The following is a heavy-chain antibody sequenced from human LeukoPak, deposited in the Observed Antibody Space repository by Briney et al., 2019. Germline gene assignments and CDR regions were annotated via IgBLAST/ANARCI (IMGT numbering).Heavy chain of an antibody. Sequence: GGSLRLSCAASGFTFRDYYMSWIRQAPGKGLEWVSHISSRSTYTNHADSVKGRFTISRDNAKSSLYLQMNSLRAEDTAVYYCAREGSYYDSGGYFAEIDYWGQGTLVTVSS. CDR3: AREGSYYDSGGYFAEIDY. CDR1: GFTFRDYY. CDR2: ISSRSTYT. D-gene: IGHD3-22*01. V-gene: IGHV3-11*06. J-gene: IGHJ4*02.